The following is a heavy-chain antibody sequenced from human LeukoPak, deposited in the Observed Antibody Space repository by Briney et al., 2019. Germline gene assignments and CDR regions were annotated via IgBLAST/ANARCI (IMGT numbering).Heavy chain of an antibody. CDR3: ARDGRYCSSTSCPSWFDP. J-gene: IGHJ5*02. V-gene: IGHV4-59*01. Sequence: SETLSLTCTVSGGSISSYYWSWIRQPPGKGLEWIGYIYYSGSTNNNPSLKSRVTISVDTSKNQFSLKLSSVTAADTAVYYCARDGRYCSSTSCPSWFDPWGQGTLVTVSS. CDR2: IYYSGST. D-gene: IGHD2-2*01. CDR1: GGSISSYY.